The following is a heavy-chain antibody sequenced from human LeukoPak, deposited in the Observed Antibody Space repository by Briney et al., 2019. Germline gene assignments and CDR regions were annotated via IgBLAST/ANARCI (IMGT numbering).Heavy chain of an antibody. CDR1: GYSISSGYY. D-gene: IGHD6-13*01. J-gene: IGHJ5*02. V-gene: IGHV4-38-2*02. Sequence: PSETLSLTCTVSGYSISSGYYWGWIRQPPGKGLEWIGSIYHSGSTYYNPSLKSRVTISVDTSKNQFSLKLSSVTAADTAEYYCASYWGSSWHYGFDPWGQGTLVTVSS. CDR2: IYHSGST. CDR3: ASYWGSSWHYGFDP.